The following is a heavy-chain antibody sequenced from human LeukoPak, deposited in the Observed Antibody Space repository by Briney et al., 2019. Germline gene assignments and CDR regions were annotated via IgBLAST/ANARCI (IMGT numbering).Heavy chain of an antibody. CDR3: ARGGVGAIASVDY. V-gene: IGHV1-69*13. J-gene: IGHJ4*02. CDR1: GGTFSTYA. Sequence: GASVKVSCKASGGTFSTYAITWVRQAPGQGLEWMGGIIPILGTANYAQKFQGRVTITADEFTSTAHMELSSLRSEDTAMYYCARGGVGAIASVDYWGQGTLSPSPQ. D-gene: IGHD1-26*01. CDR2: IIPILGTA.